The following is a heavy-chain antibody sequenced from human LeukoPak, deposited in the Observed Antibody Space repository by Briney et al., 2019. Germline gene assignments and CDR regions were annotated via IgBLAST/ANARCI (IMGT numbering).Heavy chain of an antibody. Sequence: PGGSLRLSCAASGFTFSSYSMNWVRQAPGKGLEWVSSISSSSSYIYYADSVKGRFTISRDNAKNSLYLQMNSLRAEDTAVYYCARKNVVGADVGFDFWGQGTLVTVSS. D-gene: IGHD1-26*01. CDR2: ISSSSSYI. J-gene: IGHJ4*02. V-gene: IGHV3-21*01. CDR1: GFTFSSYS. CDR3: ARKNVVGADVGFDF.